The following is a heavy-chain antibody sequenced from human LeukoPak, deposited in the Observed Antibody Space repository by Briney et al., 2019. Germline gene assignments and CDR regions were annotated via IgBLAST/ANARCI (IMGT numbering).Heavy chain of an antibody. CDR1: GLTVSNND. D-gene: IGHD5-18*01. V-gene: IGHV3-53*01. CDR3: ARRTGYGYGLDC. J-gene: IGHJ4*02. CDR2: IDIRGDT. Sequence: GGSLRLSCAASGLTVSNNDVSWVRQAPGKGLEWVSVIDIRGDTYYAETVKGRFTISRDKSKNTVSLQMDSLRAEDTAVYFCARRTGYGYGLDCWSQGTLVTVSS.